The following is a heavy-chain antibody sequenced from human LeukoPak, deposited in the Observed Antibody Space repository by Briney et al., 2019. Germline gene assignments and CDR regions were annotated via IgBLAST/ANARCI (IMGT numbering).Heavy chain of an antibody. J-gene: IGHJ5*02. CDR2: INHSGST. Sequence: PSETLSLTCAVYGGSFSGYYWSWIRQPPGKGLEWIGEINHSGSTNYNPSLKSRVTISVDTSKNQFSLRLSSVTAADTAVYYCARVRGRGYSYVSSWGQGTLVTVSS. CDR3: ARVRGRGYSYVSS. V-gene: IGHV4-34*01. CDR1: GGSFSGYY. D-gene: IGHD5-18*01.